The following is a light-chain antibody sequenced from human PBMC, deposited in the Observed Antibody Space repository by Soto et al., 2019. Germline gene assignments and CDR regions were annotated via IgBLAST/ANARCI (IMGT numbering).Light chain of an antibody. CDR3: QQSYSAPGT. J-gene: IGKJ1*01. CDR1: QGISSY. Sequence: DIQMTQSPSSLSASVGDSVTITCRASQGISSYLNWYQQKPGKAPRLLIYAAASLQSGVPSRFSGSGSGTDFTLTISSLQPEDFATYYCQQSYSAPGTFGQGTKVESK. V-gene: IGKV1-39*01. CDR2: AAA.